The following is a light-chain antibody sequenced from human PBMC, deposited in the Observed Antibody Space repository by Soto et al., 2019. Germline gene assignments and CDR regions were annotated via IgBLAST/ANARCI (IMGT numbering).Light chain of an antibody. CDR1: QGISSY. Sequence: DIQLTQSPSFLSASVGDRVTITCRASQGISSYLAWYQQIPGKAPKLLIYAASTLQSGVPSKFSGSGSGTEFTLTISSLQPEDFSTYYCQLLNSYPPPFGGGTKVEIK. CDR2: AAS. J-gene: IGKJ4*01. V-gene: IGKV1-9*01. CDR3: QLLNSYPPP.